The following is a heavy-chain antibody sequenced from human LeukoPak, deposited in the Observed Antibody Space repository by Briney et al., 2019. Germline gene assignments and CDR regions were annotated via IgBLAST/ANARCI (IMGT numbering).Heavy chain of an antibody. CDR1: GGSISSGGYY. D-gene: IGHD4-17*01. CDR3: ASGLRSTGRSGNYFDY. Sequence: PSETLSLTCTVSGGSISSGGYYWSWIRQPPGKGLEWIGYIYHSGSTYYNPSLKSRITISSDPSKNHFSLELSSVTAADTAIYFCASGLRSTGRSGNYFDYWGPGTLVAVSS. V-gene: IGHV4-30-2*01. J-gene: IGHJ4*02. CDR2: IYHSGST.